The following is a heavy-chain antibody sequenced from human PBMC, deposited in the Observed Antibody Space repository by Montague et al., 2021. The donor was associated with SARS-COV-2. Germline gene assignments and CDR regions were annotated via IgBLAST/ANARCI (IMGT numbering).Heavy chain of an antibody. CDR3: VRAAHCSTTSCPRDY. Sequence: SLRLSCAASGFTFSDYRMHWVRQPPGKGLEWVSSISGSGDSIYYADSMKGRFTIDRDNAYNSLFLQMDSLRAEDTAVYFCVRAAHCSTTSCPRDYWGQGTLVRVSS. V-gene: IGHV3-21*06. D-gene: IGHD2-2*01. J-gene: IGHJ4*02. CDR2: ISGSGDSI. CDR1: GFTFSDYR.